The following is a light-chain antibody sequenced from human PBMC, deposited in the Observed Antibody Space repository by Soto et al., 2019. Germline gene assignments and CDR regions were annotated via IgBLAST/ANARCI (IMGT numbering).Light chain of an antibody. CDR1: SRDVGAYDY. CDR2: YVD. V-gene: IGLV2-14*03. Sequence: QSVLTQPASVSGSPGQSITISCTGTSRDVGAYDYVSWYLQYPDKAPQLLIYYVDHRPSGVSSRFSGSKSGNTASLTISGLQAEDEGDYYCCSYVDCSIYLFVTGTKVTVL. J-gene: IGLJ1*01. CDR3: CSYVDCSIYL.